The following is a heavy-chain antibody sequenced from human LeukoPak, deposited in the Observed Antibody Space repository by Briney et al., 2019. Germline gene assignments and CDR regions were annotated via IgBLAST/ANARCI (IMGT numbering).Heavy chain of an antibody. V-gene: IGHV4-61*02. CDR2: IYNSGST. D-gene: IGHD6-13*01. CDR1: GGSISRGSYY. Sequence: SQTLSLTCIVSGGSISRGSYYWNWIRQPAGKGLEWRGRIYNSGSTNYNPSLKSRVTISTDMSKNQFSLKLNSVTAADTAVYYCARDLGSSWSSDAFDIWGQGTMVTVSS. CDR3: ARDLGSSWSSDAFDI. J-gene: IGHJ3*02.